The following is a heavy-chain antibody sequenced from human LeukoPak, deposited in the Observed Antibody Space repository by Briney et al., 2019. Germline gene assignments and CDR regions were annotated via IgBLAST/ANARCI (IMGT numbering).Heavy chain of an antibody. CDR3: TRTMIVVGTHWFDP. Sequence: GGSLRLSCTASGFTFGDYAMSWVRQAPGKGLEWVGFIRSRAYGGTTEYAASVKGRFTISRDDSKSIAYLQMNSLKTEDTAVYYCTRTMIVVGTHWFDPWGQGTLVTVSS. J-gene: IGHJ5*02. CDR1: GFTFGDYA. D-gene: IGHD3-22*01. V-gene: IGHV3-49*04. CDR2: IRSRAYGGTT.